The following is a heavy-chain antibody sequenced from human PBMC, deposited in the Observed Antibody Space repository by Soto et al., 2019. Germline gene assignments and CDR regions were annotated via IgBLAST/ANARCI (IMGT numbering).Heavy chain of an antibody. CDR1: GGSITTNNYY. D-gene: IGHD3-10*01. CDR3: ARHNSRSGTYSPYYFDY. V-gene: IGHV4-39*01. CDR2: IYYSVST. J-gene: IGHJ4*02. Sequence: PSETLSLTCTVSGGSITTNNYYWGWIRQPPGKGLEWIATIYYSVSTYYNASLKSRVTISVDTSKNQFSLKLSPVTAADTAVYYCARHNSRSGTYSPYYFDYWGQGTLVTVSS.